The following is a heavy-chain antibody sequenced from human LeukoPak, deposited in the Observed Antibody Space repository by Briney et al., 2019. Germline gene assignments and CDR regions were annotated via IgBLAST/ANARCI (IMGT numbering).Heavy chain of an antibody. CDR1: GFTFSSYG. J-gene: IGHJ6*03. CDR2: IWYDGSNK. Sequence: GGSLRLSCAASGFTFSSYGMHGVRQAPGKGLEGGAVIWYDGSNKYYADSVKGRFTISRDNSKNTLYLQMNSLRAEGTAVYYCAKGGYSYGYLYYNMDVWGKGTTVTVSS. D-gene: IGHD5-18*01. CDR3: AKGGYSYGYLYYNMDV. V-gene: IGHV3-33*06.